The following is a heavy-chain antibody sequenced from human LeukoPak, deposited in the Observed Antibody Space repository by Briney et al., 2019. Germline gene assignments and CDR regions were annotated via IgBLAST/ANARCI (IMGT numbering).Heavy chain of an antibody. D-gene: IGHD6-19*01. CDR2: ISNSGGST. J-gene: IGHJ4*02. V-gene: IGHV3-23*01. CDR3: AKGLTYNSGSRGYFDY. CDR1: GFTFSSYA. Sequence: GGSLRLSCAASGFTFSSYAMSWVRQAPGKGLEWVSAISNSGGSTYYADSVKGRFAISRDNPKNTPYLQMNSLRAEDTAVYYCAKGLTYNSGSRGYFDYWGQGTLVTVSS.